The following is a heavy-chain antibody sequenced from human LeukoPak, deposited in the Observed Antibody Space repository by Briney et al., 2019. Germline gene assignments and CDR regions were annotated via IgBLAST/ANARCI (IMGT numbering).Heavy chain of an antibody. CDR2: ISSSSSYI. D-gene: IGHD3-3*01. V-gene: IGHV3-21*01. CDR1: GFTFSSYS. Sequence: PGGSLRLSCAASGFTFSSYSMNWVRQAPGKGLEWVSSISSSSSYIYYADSVKGRFTISRDNAKNSLYLQMNSLRAEDTAVYYCARELQYYDFWSGHSSSFDYWGQGTLVTVSS. J-gene: IGHJ4*02. CDR3: ARELQYYDFWSGHSSSFDY.